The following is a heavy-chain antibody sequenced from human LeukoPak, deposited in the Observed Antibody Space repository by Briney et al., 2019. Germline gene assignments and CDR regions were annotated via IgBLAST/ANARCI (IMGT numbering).Heavy chain of an antibody. J-gene: IGHJ4*02. CDR2: IKSKTDGGTT. CDR1: GFSFSDTW. Sequence: GGSLRLSCVGSGFSFSDTWMSWVRQSPGKGLEWVGRIKSKTDGGTTDYAAPVKGRFTISRDDSKNTLYLQMDGLKTEDTAAYYCTPDQRWESFSDFWGQGTLVTVSS. V-gene: IGHV3-15*01. CDR3: TPDQRWESFSDF. D-gene: IGHD1-26*01.